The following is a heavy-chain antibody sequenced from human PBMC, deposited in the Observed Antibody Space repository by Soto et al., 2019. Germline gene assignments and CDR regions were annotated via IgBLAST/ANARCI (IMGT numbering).Heavy chain of an antibody. CDR2: MNPNSVNT. Sequence: QVQLVQSGAEVKKPGASVKVSCKASGYTFTSYDINWVRHATGQGLEWMGWMNPNSVNTGYAQKFQGRVTMTRDTSISTAYMQLSSLSSEDTAVYYCARRNMVRGGIGYWGQGTLITVSS. CDR1: GYTFTSYD. J-gene: IGHJ4*02. CDR3: ARRNMVRGGIGY. V-gene: IGHV1-8*01. D-gene: IGHD3-10*01.